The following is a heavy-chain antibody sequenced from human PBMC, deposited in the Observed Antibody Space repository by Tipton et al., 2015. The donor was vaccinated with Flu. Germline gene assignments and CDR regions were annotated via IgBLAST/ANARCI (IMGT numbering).Heavy chain of an antibody. Sequence: LVKPSETLSLTCAVYGGSFSAYQWTWIRQSPGKGLEWIGEINQSGNTKYNPSLKSRVSMSVDTSENQFSLRLTSVTAADTAIYYCARRSIWNYGGLAAFDIWGQGTKVTVSS. CDR1: GGSFSAYQ. D-gene: IGHD1-7*01. CDR2: INQSGNT. V-gene: IGHV4-34*01. CDR3: ARRSIWNYGGLAAFDI. J-gene: IGHJ3*02.